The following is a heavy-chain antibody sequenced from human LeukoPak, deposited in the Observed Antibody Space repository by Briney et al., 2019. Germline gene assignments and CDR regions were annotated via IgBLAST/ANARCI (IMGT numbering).Heavy chain of an antibody. CDR3: AKEGAASSGWYGDAFDI. D-gene: IGHD6-19*01. V-gene: IGHV3-23*01. CDR2: ISGSGGST. J-gene: IGHJ3*02. Sequence: GGSLRLSCAASGFTFSSYAMSWVRQAPGKGLEWVSAISGSGGSTYYADSVKGRFTISRDNSKSTLYLQMNSLRAEDTAVYYCAKEGAASSGWYGDAFDIWGQGTMVTVSS. CDR1: GFTFSSYA.